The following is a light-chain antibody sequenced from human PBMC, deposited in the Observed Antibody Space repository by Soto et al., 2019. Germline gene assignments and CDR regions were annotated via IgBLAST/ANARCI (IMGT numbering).Light chain of an antibody. CDR1: QSIDSY. V-gene: IGKV1-39*01. J-gene: IGKJ2*01. CDR2: AVS. Sequence: EIQMTQSPSSLSASVGERVTITCRASQSIDSYLNWYQQKPGKAPKLLIYAVSNLQSGVPSRFSGSGSGPDFSLTVSSLQPEDSATYYCQQTYSTPLYTFGQGTKLEIK. CDR3: QQTYSTPLYT.